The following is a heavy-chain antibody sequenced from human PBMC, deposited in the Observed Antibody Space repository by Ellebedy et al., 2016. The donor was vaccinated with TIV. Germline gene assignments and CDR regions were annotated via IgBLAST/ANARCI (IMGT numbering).Heavy chain of an antibody. J-gene: IGHJ4*02. CDR1: GETSSSHA. Sequence: AASVKVSCKASGETSSSHALSWVRQAPGQRLEWVGRIIPILNVVNYARKFQGRATITAGTSTNIVYLELSSLRSEDTAVYYCARWGSYSGTFQGPFDFWGQGVLVTVSS. V-gene: IGHV1-69*04. CDR2: IIPILNVV. D-gene: IGHD5-12*01. CDR3: ARWGSYSGTFQGPFDF.